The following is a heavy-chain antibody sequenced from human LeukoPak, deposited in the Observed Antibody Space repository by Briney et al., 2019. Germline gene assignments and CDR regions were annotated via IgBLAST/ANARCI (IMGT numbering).Heavy chain of an antibody. CDR2: ISSSGSTI. V-gene: IGHV3-48*04. J-gene: IGHJ4*02. CDR3: AREGYSYGLTFDY. Sequence: LPGGSLRLSCAASGFTFSSYWMSWVRQAPGKGLEWVSYISSSGSTIYYADSVKGRFTISRDNAKNSLYLQMNSLRAEDTAVYYCAREGYSYGLTFDYWGQGTLVTVSS. D-gene: IGHD5-18*01. CDR1: GFTFSSYW.